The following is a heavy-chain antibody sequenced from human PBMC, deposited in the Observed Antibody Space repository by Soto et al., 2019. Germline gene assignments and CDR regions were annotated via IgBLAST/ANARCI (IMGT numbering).Heavy chain of an antibody. D-gene: IGHD2-15*01. CDR2: IYYGGST. V-gene: IGHV4-39*01. CDR1: GGSISSGGYY. CDR3: AKDASCYSCGA. J-gene: IGHJ4*02. Sequence: SETLSLTCTVSGGSISSGGYYWSWIRQPPGKGLEWIGYIYYGGSTHYNPSLESRVTISVDTSKNQISLKLRSVTATDTAVYYCAKDASCYSCGAWGQGALVTVSS.